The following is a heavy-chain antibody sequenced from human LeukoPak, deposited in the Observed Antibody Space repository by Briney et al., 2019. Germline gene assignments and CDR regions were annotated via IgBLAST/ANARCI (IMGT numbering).Heavy chain of an antibody. CDR1: GGSISNFSYY. J-gene: IGHJ4*02. Sequence: SETLSLTCTVSGGSISNFSYYWGWVRQSPGKGLEGIGSIYYRGSTYYNPSLKSRVTILVATSKRQFSLKLSSVTAADTAVYYCARVGQLAFDYWGQGTLVTVSS. CDR3: ARVGQLAFDY. V-gene: IGHV4-39*07. CDR2: IYYRGST. D-gene: IGHD2-2*01.